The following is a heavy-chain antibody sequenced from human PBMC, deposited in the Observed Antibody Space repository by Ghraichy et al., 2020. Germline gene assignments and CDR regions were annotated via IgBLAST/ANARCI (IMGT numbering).Heavy chain of an antibody. CDR3: ARDPPDARVFES. D-gene: IGHD2-2*01. CDR2: ISSSSTI. Sequence: GGSLRLSCAASGFTFSTYSMHWVRQAPGKGLEWVSYISSSSTIYYADSVKGRFTISSDNAKNSLYLQMNSLRAEETAVYYCARDPPDARVFESWGQGALANVPS. V-gene: IGHV3-48*01. J-gene: IGHJ4*02. CDR1: GFTFSTYS.